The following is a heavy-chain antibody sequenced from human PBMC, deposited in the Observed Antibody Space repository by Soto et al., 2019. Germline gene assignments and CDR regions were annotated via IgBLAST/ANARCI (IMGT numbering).Heavy chain of an antibody. CDR3: ASAGFVGEDPYYYYYMDV. CDR1: GYTFTSYA. J-gene: IGHJ6*03. V-gene: IGHV1-3*01. D-gene: IGHD4-17*01. Sequence: ASVKVSCKASGYTFTSYAMHWVRQAPGQRLEWMGWINAGNGNTKYSQKFQGRVTITRDTSASTAYMELSSLRSEDTAVYYCASAGFVGEDPYYYYYMDVWGKGTTVTVSS. CDR2: INAGNGNT.